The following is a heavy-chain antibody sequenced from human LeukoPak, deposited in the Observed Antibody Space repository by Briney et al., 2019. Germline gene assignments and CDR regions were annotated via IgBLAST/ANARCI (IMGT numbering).Heavy chain of an antibody. D-gene: IGHD2-15*01. CDR3: ARSDCSGGSCYINFDY. V-gene: IGHV4-61*01. Sequence: PSETLSLTCIFSGGSISSISNYYWSWIRQPPGKGLEWIGYIYYSGSTNYNPSLKSRVTISIDTSKNQFPLKLISVTAADTAVYYCARSDCSGGSCYINFDYWGQGTLVTVSS. CDR2: IYYSGST. J-gene: IGHJ4*02. CDR1: GGSISSISNYY.